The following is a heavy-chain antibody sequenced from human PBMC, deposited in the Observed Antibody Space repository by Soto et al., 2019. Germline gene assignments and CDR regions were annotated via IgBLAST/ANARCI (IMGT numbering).Heavy chain of an antibody. CDR2: IWFDGSNI. Sequence: PGGSLRLSCVASGFTFSSYGMHWVRQAPGKGLEWVAIIWFDGSNINYVEFVKGRFTISRDNSKNTLYLQMNSLRVEDTAVYYCETEIGDYSFAHWGQGTLVTVSS. J-gene: IGHJ4*02. V-gene: IGHV3-33*01. D-gene: IGHD2-21*02. CDR1: GFTFSSYG. CDR3: ETEIGDYSFAH.